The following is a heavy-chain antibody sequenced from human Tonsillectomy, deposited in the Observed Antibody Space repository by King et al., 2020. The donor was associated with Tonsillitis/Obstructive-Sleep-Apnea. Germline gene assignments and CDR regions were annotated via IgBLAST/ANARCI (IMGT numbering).Heavy chain of an antibody. J-gene: IGHJ6*03. D-gene: IGHD3-10*01. V-gene: IGHV3-48*02. Sequence: VQLVESGGGLVQPGGSLRLSCAASGFTFSSYSMNWVRQAPGKGLEWVSYISSSSSTIDYADSVKGRFTISRDNAKNSLYLQMNSLRDEDTAVYYCARDSFYFSSGSYYYYMDVWGKGTTVTVSS. CDR2: ISSSSSTI. CDR3: ARDSFYFSSGSYYYYMDV. CDR1: GFTFSSYS.